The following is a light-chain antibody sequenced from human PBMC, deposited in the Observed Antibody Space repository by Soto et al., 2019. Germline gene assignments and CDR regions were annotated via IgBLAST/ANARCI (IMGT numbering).Light chain of an antibody. CDR3: SSYTAYRTYV. CDR2: DVS. V-gene: IGLV2-14*03. J-gene: IGLJ1*01. CDR1: DTDVGGFNY. Sequence: ALTQPASVSGAPGQSITISCTGTDTDVGGFNYVSWYQQFAGKAPKLIIYDVSSRPSGISNRFSGSKSDNTASLTISGLQAEDEADYFCSSYTAYRTYVFGTGTKVTVL.